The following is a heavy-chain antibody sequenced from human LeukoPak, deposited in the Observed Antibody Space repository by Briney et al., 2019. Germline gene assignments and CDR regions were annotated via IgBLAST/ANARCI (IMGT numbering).Heavy chain of an antibody. CDR3: ARDNGLTGAAY. D-gene: IGHD3-10*01. J-gene: IGHJ4*02. V-gene: IGHV3-48*04. Sequence: GGSLRLSCAASGFTFSSYSMNWVRQAPGKGLEWVSYISSSSSTIYYADSVKGRFTISRDNAKNSLYLQMNSLRAEDTAVYYCARDNGLTGAAYWGQGTLVTVSS. CDR1: GFTFSSYS. CDR2: ISSSSSTI.